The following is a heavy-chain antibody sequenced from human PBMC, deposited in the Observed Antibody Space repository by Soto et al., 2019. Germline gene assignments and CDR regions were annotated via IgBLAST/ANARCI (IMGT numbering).Heavy chain of an antibody. CDR1: GGSISGSDW. Sequence: ASETLSLTCAVSGGSISGSDWWAWVRQTPGRGLEWIGQVYHGGSTNYNPSLKNRVTISVDKSKNHFSLSLTSVTAADTAVYFCAASVNYDFWRDGGRHYYFDYWGQGSLVTVSS. D-gene: IGHD3-3*01. J-gene: IGHJ4*02. V-gene: IGHV4-4*02. CDR2: VYHGGST. CDR3: AASVNYDFWRDGGRHYYFDY.